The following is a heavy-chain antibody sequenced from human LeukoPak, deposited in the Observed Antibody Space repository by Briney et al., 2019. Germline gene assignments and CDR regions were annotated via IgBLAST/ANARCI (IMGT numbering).Heavy chain of an antibody. D-gene: IGHD2-21*02. CDR3: ARELVVVTAIQRGGWFDP. CDR2: INPSGGST. J-gene: IGHJ5*02. Sequence: ASVKVSCKASGYTFTSYYMHWERQAPGQGLEWMGIINPSGGSTSYAQKFQGRVTMTRDTSTSTVYMELSSLRSEDTAVYYCARELVVVTAIQRGGWFDPWGQGTLVTVSS. V-gene: IGHV1-46*01. CDR1: GYTFTSYY.